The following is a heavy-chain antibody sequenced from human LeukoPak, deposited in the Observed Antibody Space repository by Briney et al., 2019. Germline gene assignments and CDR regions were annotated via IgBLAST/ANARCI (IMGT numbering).Heavy chain of an antibody. J-gene: IGHJ6*03. Sequence: PSETLSLTCTVSGGSISSSSYYWGWIRQPPGKGLEWIGSIYYSGSTYYNPSLKSRVTISVDTSKNQFSLKLSSVTAADTAVYYCARVRDSSSSKRYYYYYMDVWGKGTTVTVSS. CDR2: IYYSGST. D-gene: IGHD6-6*01. CDR3: ARVRDSSSSKRYYYYYMDV. V-gene: IGHV4-39*07. CDR1: GGSISSSSYY.